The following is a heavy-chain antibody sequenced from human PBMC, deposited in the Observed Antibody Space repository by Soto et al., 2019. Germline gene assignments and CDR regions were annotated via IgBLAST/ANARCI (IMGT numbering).Heavy chain of an antibody. CDR1: GGSISSYY. D-gene: IGHD3-10*01. V-gene: IGHV4-59*08. CDR3: ARHPLLLWFGEPGYYYMDV. Sequence: SETLSLTCTVSGGSISSYYWSWIRQPPGKGLEWIGYIYYSGSTNYNPSLKSRVTISVDTSKNQFSLKLSSVTAADTAVYYCARHPLLLWFGEPGYYYMDVWGKGTTVTVSS. CDR2: IYYSGST. J-gene: IGHJ6*03.